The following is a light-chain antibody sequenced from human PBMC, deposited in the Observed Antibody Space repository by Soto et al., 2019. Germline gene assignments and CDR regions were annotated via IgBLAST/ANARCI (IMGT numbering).Light chain of an antibody. Sequence: QSVLTQPASVSGSPGQSITISCTGTSSDVGGYNYVSWYQQHPGKAPKLMIYDVSNRPSGVSNRFSCSKSGNTASLTISALQAEDEDDYYCSSYTSSSTILYVFGTGTKVTVL. V-gene: IGLV2-14*01. CDR3: SSYTSSSTILYV. CDR2: DVS. CDR1: SSDVGGYNY. J-gene: IGLJ1*01.